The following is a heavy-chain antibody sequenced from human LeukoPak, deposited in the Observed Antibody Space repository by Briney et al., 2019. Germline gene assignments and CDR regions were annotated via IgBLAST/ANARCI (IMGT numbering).Heavy chain of an antibody. CDR2: INPSGGST. CDR3: ARDHYEMATINGLDY. V-gene: IGHV1-46*01. CDR1: GYTFTSYY. Sequence: GASVKVSCKASGYTFTSYYMHWVRQAPGQGLEWMGIINPSGGSTSYAQKFQGRVTMTRDMSTSTVYMELSSLRSEDTAVYYSARDHYEMATINGLDYWGQGTLVTVSS. D-gene: IGHD5-24*01. J-gene: IGHJ4*02.